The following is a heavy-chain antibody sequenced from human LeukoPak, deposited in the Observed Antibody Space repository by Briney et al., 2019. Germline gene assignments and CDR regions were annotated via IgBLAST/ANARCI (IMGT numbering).Heavy chain of an antibody. Sequence: SETLSLTCTVSGGSISSYYWSWIRQPPGKGLEWIGYIYYSGSTNYNPSLKSRVTISVDTSKNQFSLKLSSVTAADTAVYYCARVGERWLTIDYWGQGTLVTVSS. CDR2: IYYSGST. D-gene: IGHD5-24*01. CDR3: ARVGERWLTIDY. CDR1: GGSISSYY. J-gene: IGHJ4*02. V-gene: IGHV4-59*01.